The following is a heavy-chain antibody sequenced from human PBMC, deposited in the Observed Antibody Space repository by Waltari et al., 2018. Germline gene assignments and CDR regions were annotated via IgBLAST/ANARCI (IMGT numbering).Heavy chain of an antibody. J-gene: IGHJ4*02. V-gene: IGHV4-38-2*02. D-gene: IGHD3-10*01. CDR3: AGWLGWGLHGRWGYYSDY. Sequence: QVQLQESGPGLVKPSETLSLTCTVSGYSISSGYYWGWIRQPPGKGLEWIGSIYHSGSHHHNPSPQSRVTLLGGTAKNQFSLKAGPVAAADTAGEYRAGWLGWGLHGRWGYYSDYWGQGTLVTGSP. CDR1: GYSISSGYY. CDR2: IYHSGSH.